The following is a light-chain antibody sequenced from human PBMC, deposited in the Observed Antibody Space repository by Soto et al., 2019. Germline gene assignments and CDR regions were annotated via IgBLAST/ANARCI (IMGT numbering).Light chain of an antibody. CDR1: QSISSN. V-gene: IGKV3-15*01. J-gene: IGKJ1*01. CDR2: GAS. CDR3: QQYYNCPLTWT. Sequence: IVMTQSPATLSVSPGERATLSCRASQSISSNLAWYQQKPGQAPRLLFYGASTRATGIPARFSGSGSGTEFTLTISSLQSEDFAIYYCQQYYNCPLTWTFGQGTKVEIK.